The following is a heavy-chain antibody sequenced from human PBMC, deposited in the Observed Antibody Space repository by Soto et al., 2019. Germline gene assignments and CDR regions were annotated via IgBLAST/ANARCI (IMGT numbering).Heavy chain of an antibody. J-gene: IGHJ6*02. D-gene: IGHD6-19*01. CDR1: GYTFTSYD. CDR3: AGGSGEYYYYYGMDV. V-gene: IGHV1-8*01. CDR2: MNPNSGNT. Sequence: QVQLVQSGAEVKKPGASVKVSCKASGYTFTSYDINWVRQATGQGLEWMGWMNPNSGNTGYAQKFQGRVTMTRNTSICTAYRELSSLRSEDTAVYYCAGGSGEYYYYYGMDVCGQGTTVTVSS.